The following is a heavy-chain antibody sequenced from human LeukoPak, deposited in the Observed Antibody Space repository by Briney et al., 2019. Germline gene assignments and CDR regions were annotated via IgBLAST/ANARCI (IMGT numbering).Heavy chain of an antibody. V-gene: IGHV3-23*01. J-gene: IGHJ3*02. Sequence: PGGSLRLSCAASGFTFSSYAMSWVRQAPGKGLEWVSAISGSGGSTYYADSVKGRFTISRDNSKNTLYLQMNSLRAEDTAVYYCARNPVLRYFDWLLDDHDAFDIWGQGTMVTVSS. CDR3: ARNPVLRYFDWLLDDHDAFDI. CDR2: ISGSGGST. D-gene: IGHD3-9*01. CDR1: GFTFSSYA.